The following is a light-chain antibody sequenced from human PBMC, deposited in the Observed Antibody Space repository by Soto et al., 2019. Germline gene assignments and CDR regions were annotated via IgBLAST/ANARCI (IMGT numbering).Light chain of an antibody. V-gene: IGLV2-23*01. CDR1: SSDVGNYNL. CDR3: CSFALRSTLI. J-gene: IGLJ2*01. CDR2: EGG. Sequence: QSALTQPASVSGSPGQSITISCTGTSSDVGNYNLVSWYQQYLGKAPKLMIYEGGKRPSGVSNRFSGSKFGNTASLTISGLQAEDEADYYCCSFALRSTLIFGGGTQLTVL.